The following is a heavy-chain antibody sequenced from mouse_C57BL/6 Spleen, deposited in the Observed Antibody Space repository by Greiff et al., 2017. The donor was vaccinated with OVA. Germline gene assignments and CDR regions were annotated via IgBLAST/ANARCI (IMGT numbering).Heavy chain of an antibody. D-gene: IGHD2-3*01. CDR3: ARDGGYYDFDY. J-gene: IGHJ2*01. CDR1: GFTFSSYA. CDR2: ISDGGSYT. Sequence: EVKLVESGGGLVKPGGSLKLSCAASGFTFSSYAMSWVRQTPEKRLEWVATISDGGSYTYYPDNVKGRFTISRDNAKNNLYLQMRHLKSEDTAMYYCARDGGYYDFDYWGQGTTLTVSS. V-gene: IGHV5-4*01.